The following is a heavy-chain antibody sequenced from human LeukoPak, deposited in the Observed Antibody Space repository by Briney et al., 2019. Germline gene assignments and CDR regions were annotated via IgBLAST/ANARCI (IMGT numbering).Heavy chain of an antibody. CDR3: ARGVEPLAANTLAY. V-gene: IGHV3-53*01. D-gene: IGHD1-14*01. J-gene: IGHJ4*02. CDR2: LYSDGNT. Sequence: GGSLRLSCAASGFTFSSYWMHWVRQAPGKGLEWVPVLYSDGNTKYADSVQGRFTISRDNSKNTLYLEMNSLSPDDTAVYYCARGVEPLAANTLAYWGQGTLVTVSS. CDR1: GFTFSSYW.